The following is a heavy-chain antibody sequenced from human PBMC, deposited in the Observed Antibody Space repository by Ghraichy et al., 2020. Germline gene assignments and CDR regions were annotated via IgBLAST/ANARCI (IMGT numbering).Heavy chain of an antibody. D-gene: IGHD1-14*01. J-gene: IGHJ4*02. V-gene: IGHV4-30-4*01. CDR3: ARSEETDPFDY. CDR2: IYYSGST. Sequence: SETLSLTCTVSGGSISSGDYYWSWIRQPPGKGLEWIGYIYYSGSTYYNPSLKSRVTISVDTSKNQFSLKLSSVTAADTAVYYCARSEETDPFDYWGQGTLVTVSS. CDR1: GGSISSGDYY.